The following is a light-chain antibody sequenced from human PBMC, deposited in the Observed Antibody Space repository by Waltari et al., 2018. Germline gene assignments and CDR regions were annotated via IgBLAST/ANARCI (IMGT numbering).Light chain of an antibody. CDR3: SLYISSSTYWV. Sequence: QSALTQPASVSGSPGQSITISCTGTSSDVGTYNYVSWYQQHPDKAPKRMIFEVSYLPSGVSSRFSGSKSGNTASLTISGLQAEDEADYYCSLYISSSTYWVFGGGTKLTVL. J-gene: IGLJ3*02. V-gene: IGLV2-14*01. CDR1: SSDVGTYNY. CDR2: EVS.